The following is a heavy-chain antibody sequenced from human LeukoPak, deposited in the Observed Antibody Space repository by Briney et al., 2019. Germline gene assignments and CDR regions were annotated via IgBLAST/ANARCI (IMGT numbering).Heavy chain of an antibody. J-gene: IGHJ6*02. V-gene: IGHV1-24*01. Sequence: ASVKVSCKVSGYTLTELSMHWVRQAPGEGLEWMGGFDPEDGETIYAQKFQGRVTMTEDTSTDTAYMELSSLRSEDTAVYYCAADGTPSSSWYVSPYYYGMDVWGQGTTVTVFS. CDR3: AADGTPSSSWYVSPYYYGMDV. CDR2: FDPEDGET. D-gene: IGHD6-13*01. CDR1: GYTLTELS.